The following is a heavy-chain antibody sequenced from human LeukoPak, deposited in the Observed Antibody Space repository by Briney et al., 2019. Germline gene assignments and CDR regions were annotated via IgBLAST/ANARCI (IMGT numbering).Heavy chain of an antibody. D-gene: IGHD1-1*01. J-gene: IGHJ3*02. CDR3: ARHGDSYNWSLLGAFDI. V-gene: IGHV4-59*01. CDR1: GGSISSYY. Sequence: ASETLSLTCTVSGGSISSYYWIWIRQPPGKGLEWIGFIYYNGNTNYNPSLKSRVTISEDSSKSQSSLKLTSVTAADTAVYYCARHGDSYNWSLLGAFDIWGQGTLVTVSS. CDR2: IYYNGNT.